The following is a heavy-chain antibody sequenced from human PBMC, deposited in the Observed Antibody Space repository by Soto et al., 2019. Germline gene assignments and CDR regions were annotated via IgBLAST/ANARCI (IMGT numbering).Heavy chain of an antibody. J-gene: IGHJ1*01. CDR1: GRFISNGGYH. CDR3: SHLQAGARGRGY. V-gene: IGHV4-31*02. Sequence: PSETLSLTCSVSGRFISNGGYHWSWVRQQLGKGLEWIGFVNYDGTTYYNPTLKSRPTISVDTSENKFSLKLTSVTAAATAVYFCSHLQAGARGRGYWGPGNLVTVSS. D-gene: IGHD3-22*01. CDR2: VNYDGTT.